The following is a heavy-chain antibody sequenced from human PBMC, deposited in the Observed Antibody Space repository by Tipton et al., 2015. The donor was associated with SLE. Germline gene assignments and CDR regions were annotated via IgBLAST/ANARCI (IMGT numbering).Heavy chain of an antibody. CDR3: ARDLDNYYDTSGYFHPYGMDV. J-gene: IGHJ6*02. Sequence: SLRLSCAGSGFTFSDYYMNWVRQAPGRGLEWVSVLYSGGSPYYADSVKGRFTISRDISKNTLYLQMNTLRAEDTAVYYCARDLDNYYDTSGYFHPYGMDVWGQGTTVTVSS. CDR2: LYSGGSP. CDR1: GFTFSDYY. V-gene: IGHV3-66*01. D-gene: IGHD3-22*01.